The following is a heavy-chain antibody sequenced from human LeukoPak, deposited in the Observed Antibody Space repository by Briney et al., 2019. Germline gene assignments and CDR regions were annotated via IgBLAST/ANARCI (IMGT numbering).Heavy chain of an antibody. J-gene: IGHJ4*02. V-gene: IGHV4-34*01. D-gene: IGHD3-3*01. CDR1: GGSFSGYY. CDR3: ARGQDPITIFGVVLEAGSYDY. CDR2: INHSGST. Sequence: PPETLSLTCAVYGGSFSGYYWSWIRQPPGKGLEWIGEINHSGSTNYNPSLKSRVTISVDTSKNQFSLKLSSVTAADTAVYYCARGQDPITIFGVVLEAGSYDYWGQGTLVTVSS.